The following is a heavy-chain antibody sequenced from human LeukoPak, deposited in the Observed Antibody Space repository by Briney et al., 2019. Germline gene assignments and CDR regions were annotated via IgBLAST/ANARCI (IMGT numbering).Heavy chain of an antibody. V-gene: IGHV1-69*06. Sequence: GASVKVSCKASGSTFSSYAISWVRQAPGQGLEWMGGIIPIFGTANYAQKFQGRVTITADKSTGTAHMELSSLRSEDTAVYYCAGVSGDIVVVPAAYYYYYGMDVWGKGTTVTVSS. CDR3: AGVSGDIVVVPAAYYYYYGMDV. CDR1: GSTFSSYA. CDR2: IIPIFGTA. D-gene: IGHD2-2*01. J-gene: IGHJ6*04.